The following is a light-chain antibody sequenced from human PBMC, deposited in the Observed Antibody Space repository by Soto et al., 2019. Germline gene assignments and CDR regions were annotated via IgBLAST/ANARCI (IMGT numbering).Light chain of an antibody. Sequence: EIVLTQSPGTLSLSPGGRSTLSFRASQSVTSSYLAWYQQKPGQAPRLLLYGASTRATGIPVRFSGSGFGTEFTLTISSLQSEDFAVYYCQQYGSSFTFGPGTKVDIK. CDR2: GAS. CDR1: QSVTSSY. J-gene: IGKJ3*01. V-gene: IGKV3-20*01. CDR3: QQYGSSFT.